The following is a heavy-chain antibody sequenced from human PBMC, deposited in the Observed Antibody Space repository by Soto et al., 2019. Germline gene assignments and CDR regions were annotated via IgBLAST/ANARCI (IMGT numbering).Heavy chain of an antibody. V-gene: IGHV4-61*01. CDR3: ARARNRYFDY. D-gene: IGHD1-1*01. J-gene: IGHJ4*02. CDR2: VFRSGSI. Sequence: QVHLQESGPGLVRPSESLSLTCNVSGGSMSTGSYFWSWVRQPPGKGLEWIGYVFRSGSINYRPSFKSRVTISIDTSKNQFSLMLKSVTAADTAVYFCARARNRYFDYWGQGALVTVSS. CDR1: GGSMSTGSYF.